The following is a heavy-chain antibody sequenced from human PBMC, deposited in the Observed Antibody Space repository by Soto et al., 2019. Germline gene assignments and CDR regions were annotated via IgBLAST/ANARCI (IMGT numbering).Heavy chain of an antibody. CDR2: ISSSSSYI. CDR3: AREVYGSGSYRTY. D-gene: IGHD3-10*01. CDR1: GFTFSSYS. J-gene: IGHJ4*02. V-gene: IGHV3-21*01. Sequence: EVQLVESGGGLVKPGGSLRLSCAASGFTFSSYSMNWVRQAPGKGLERVSSISSSSSYIYYADSVKGRFTISRDNAKNSLYLQMNSLRAEDTAVYYCAREVYGSGSYRTYWGQGTLVTVSS.